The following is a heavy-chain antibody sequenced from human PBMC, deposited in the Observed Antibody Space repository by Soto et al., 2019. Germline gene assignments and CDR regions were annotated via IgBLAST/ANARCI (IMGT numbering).Heavy chain of an antibody. CDR3: AERGSGPYAVDY. J-gene: IGHJ4*02. Sequence: QVQLVESGGGVVQPGRSLRLSCAASGFTFSSYGMYWVRQAPGKGLEWVSAISYDGSNKHYADSVRGRFTVSRDNSKNTLYLQMSSLRADDTAVYYCAERGSGPYAVDYWGQGTLVTVSS. V-gene: IGHV3-30*18. D-gene: IGHD3-10*01. CDR1: GFTFSSYG. CDR2: ISYDGSNK.